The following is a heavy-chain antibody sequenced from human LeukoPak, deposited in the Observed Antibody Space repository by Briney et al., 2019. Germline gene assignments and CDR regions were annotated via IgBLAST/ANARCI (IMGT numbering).Heavy chain of an antibody. J-gene: IGHJ6*03. CDR3: ARDPAYCSSTSCYTGYYYYYMDV. CDR2: IKQDGSEK. D-gene: IGHD2-2*02. V-gene: IGHV3-7*01. CDR1: GFTFSSYW. Sequence: GGSLRLSCAASGFTFSSYWMSWVRQAPGKGLEWVANIKQDGSEKYYVDSVKGRFTISRDNAKNSLYLQMNSLRAEDTAVYYCARDPAYCSSTSCYTGYYYYYMDVWGKGTTVTVSS.